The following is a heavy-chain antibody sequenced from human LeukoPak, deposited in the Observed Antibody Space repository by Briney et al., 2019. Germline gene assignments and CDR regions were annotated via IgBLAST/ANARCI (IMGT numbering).Heavy chain of an antibody. CDR1: GYTFTSYY. Sequence: GASVKVSCKASGYTFTSYYMHWVRQAPEQGLEWMGIINPSGGSTSYAQKFQGRVTMTRDMSTSTVYMELSSLRSEDTAVYYCARVAYGSVMDYWGQGTLVTVSS. CDR3: ARVAYGSVMDY. CDR2: INPSGGST. D-gene: IGHD3-10*01. V-gene: IGHV1-46*01. J-gene: IGHJ4*02.